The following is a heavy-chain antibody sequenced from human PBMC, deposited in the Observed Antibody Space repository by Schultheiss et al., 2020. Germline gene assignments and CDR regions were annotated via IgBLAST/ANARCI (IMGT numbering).Heavy chain of an antibody. Sequence: SETLSLTCAVYGGSFSGYYWSWIRQPPGKGLEWIGEINHSGSTNYNPSLKSRVTISVDTSKDQFSLMLTSVTAADTAVYYCARGLSSVIVVAATPWFDPWGQGTLVTVAS. CDR2: INHSGST. CDR1: GGSFSGYY. V-gene: IGHV4-34*01. D-gene: IGHD2-15*01. J-gene: IGHJ5*02. CDR3: ARGLSSVIVVAATPWFDP.